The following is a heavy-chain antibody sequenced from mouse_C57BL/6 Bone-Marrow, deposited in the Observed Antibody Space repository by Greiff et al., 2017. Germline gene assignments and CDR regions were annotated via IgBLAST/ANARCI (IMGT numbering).Heavy chain of an antibody. J-gene: IGHJ2*01. CDR1: GFNIKDDY. CDR3: TSIVTTRYYFDY. CDR2: IDPENGDT. Sequence: VQLQQSGAELVRPGASVKLSCTASGFNIKDDYMHWVKQRPEQGLEWIGWIDPENGDTEYASKFQGKATITADTSSNTAYLQLSSLTSEDTAFYYCTSIVTTRYYFDYWGQGTTLTVSS. D-gene: IGHD2-5*01. V-gene: IGHV14-4*01.